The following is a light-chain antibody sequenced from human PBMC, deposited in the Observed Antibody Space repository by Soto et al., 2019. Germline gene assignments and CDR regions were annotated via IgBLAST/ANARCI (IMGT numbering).Light chain of an antibody. J-gene: IGLJ2*01. V-gene: IGLV2-14*01. CDR3: TSYTSSNTL. CDR2: EVS. Sequence: QSALTQPASVSGSPGQSITISCTGTSSDVGGYNYVSWYQQHPGKAPKLMIYEVSHRPSGVSNRFSGSKSGNTASLTISGLQAEDEADYYCTSYTSSNTLFGGGTKLTVL. CDR1: SSDVGGYNY.